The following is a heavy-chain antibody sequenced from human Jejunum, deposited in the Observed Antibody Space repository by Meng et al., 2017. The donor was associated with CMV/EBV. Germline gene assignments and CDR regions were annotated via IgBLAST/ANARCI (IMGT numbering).Heavy chain of an antibody. CDR1: FTVNSYG. D-gene: IGHD4-11*01. CDR3: AISTVTDGGWGGLDV. CDR2: ISHDGSNI. J-gene: IGHJ6*02. V-gene: IGHV3-30*06. Sequence: FTVNSYGIQGVRHAPGEGLGWVTVISHDGSNIYSADSMTSRFTISRDNSKNTLYLQMNSLRPEDTAVYYCAISTVTDGGWGGLDVWGQGTTVTVSS.